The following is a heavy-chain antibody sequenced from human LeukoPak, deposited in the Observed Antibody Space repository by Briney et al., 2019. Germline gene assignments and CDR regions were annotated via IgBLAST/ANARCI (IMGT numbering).Heavy chain of an antibody. CDR1: GGSISSYY. Sequence: TSETLSLTCTVSGGSISSYYWSWIRQPAGKGLEWIGRIYTSGSTNYNPSLKSRVTMSVDTSKNQFSLKLSSVTAADTAVYYCAREGPGNGGSYYSGDYWGQGTLVTVFS. V-gene: IGHV4-4*07. D-gene: IGHD1-26*01. J-gene: IGHJ4*02. CDR3: AREGPGNGGSYYSGDY. CDR2: IYTSGST.